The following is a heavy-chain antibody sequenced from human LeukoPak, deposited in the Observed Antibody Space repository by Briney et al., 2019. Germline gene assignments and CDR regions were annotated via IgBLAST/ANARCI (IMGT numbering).Heavy chain of an antibody. D-gene: IGHD3-10*02. CDR1: RFTFSSYE. Sequence: GGSLRLSCAASRFTFSSYEMNWVRQAPGKGLEWVSYISGSGWTINYADSVKGRFTVSRDNAKNSLSLQMNSLRAEDTAVYYCAELGITMIGGVWGKGTTVTISS. CDR3: AELGITMIGGV. V-gene: IGHV3-48*03. J-gene: IGHJ6*04. CDR2: ISGSGWTI.